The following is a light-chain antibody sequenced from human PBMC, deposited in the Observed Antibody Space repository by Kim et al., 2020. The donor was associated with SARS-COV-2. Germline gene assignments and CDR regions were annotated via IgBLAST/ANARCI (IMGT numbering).Light chain of an antibody. Sequence: GQSVTISCTGTTGDIGAYNYVSWYQQHPGQAPKLLIYEVKRRPSGVPDRFSGSKSGNTASLTVSGLQAEDEADYYCSSYAGNNKWVFGGGTQLTVL. J-gene: IGLJ3*02. CDR3: SSYAGNNKWV. CDR1: TGDIGAYNY. V-gene: IGLV2-8*01. CDR2: EVK.